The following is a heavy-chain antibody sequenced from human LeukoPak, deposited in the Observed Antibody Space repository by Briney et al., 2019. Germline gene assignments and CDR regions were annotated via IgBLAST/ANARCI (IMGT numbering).Heavy chain of an antibody. V-gene: IGHV3-21*01. CDR2: ISSSSYI. CDR3: ARLPYSGSYDY. CDR1: GFTFSSYS. D-gene: IGHD1-26*01. J-gene: IGHJ4*02. Sequence: PGGSLRLSCADSGFTFSSYSMNWVRQAPGKGLEWVSSISSSSYIYYADSVKGRFTISRDNAKNSLYLQMNSLRAEDTAVYYCARLPYSGSYDYWGQGTLVTVSS.